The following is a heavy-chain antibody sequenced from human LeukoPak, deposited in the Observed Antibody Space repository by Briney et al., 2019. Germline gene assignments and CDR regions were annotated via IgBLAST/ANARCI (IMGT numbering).Heavy chain of an antibody. CDR3: AGGPQYTGSYPY. CDR2: ISSEGSNEGTVI. CDR1: GFTYSDYE. V-gene: IGHV3-48*03. J-gene: IGHJ4*02. D-gene: IGHD2-8*02. Sequence: GGSLRLSCAGSGFTYSDYEMAWVRQGPGTGLGWIAYISSEGSNEGTVIKYADSVKGRFTISRDDAKRSVCLQMNRLRAEDAAVYFCAGGPQYTGSYPYWGQGTLVTVSS.